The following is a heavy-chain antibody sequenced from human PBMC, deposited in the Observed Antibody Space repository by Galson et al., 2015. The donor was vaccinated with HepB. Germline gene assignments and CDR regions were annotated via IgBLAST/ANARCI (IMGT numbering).Heavy chain of an antibody. CDR1: GFTFSGYA. Sequence: SLRLSCAASGFTFSGYAMHWVRQTSGKGLEWVGRIRSKASSYATAYAASVKGRFTIFRDDSKSTAYLQMNSLKTEDTAVYYCTRICVTIIVVVILDYWGQGTLVTVSP. V-gene: IGHV3-73*01. D-gene: IGHD3-22*01. J-gene: IGHJ4*02. CDR2: IRSKASSYAT. CDR3: TRICVTIIVVVILDY.